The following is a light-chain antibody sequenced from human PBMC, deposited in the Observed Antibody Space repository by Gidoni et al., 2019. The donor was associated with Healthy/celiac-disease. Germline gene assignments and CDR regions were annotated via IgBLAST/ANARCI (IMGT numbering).Light chain of an antibody. Sequence: QSVLPQPPSVSGAPGQRVTIACTGSSSNIGAGYDVHWYQQLPGTAPKLLIYGNSNRPSGVPDRFSGSKSGTSASLAITGLQAEDEADYYCQSYDSSLSGWVFGGGTKLTVL. CDR1: SSNIGAGYD. V-gene: IGLV1-40*01. J-gene: IGLJ3*02. CDR2: GNS. CDR3: QSYDSSLSGWV.